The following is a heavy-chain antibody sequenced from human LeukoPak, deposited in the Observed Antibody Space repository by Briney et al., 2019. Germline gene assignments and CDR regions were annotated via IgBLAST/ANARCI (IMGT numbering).Heavy chain of an antibody. D-gene: IGHD6-13*01. Sequence: GGSLRLSCAASGFTFSSYGMHWVRQAPGKGLEWVAVIWYDGSNKYYADSVKGRFTISRDNSKNTLYLQMNSLRAEDTAVYYCARDTIAAAGTADYWGQGALVTVSS. J-gene: IGHJ4*02. CDR2: IWYDGSNK. V-gene: IGHV3-33*01. CDR3: ARDTIAAAGTADY. CDR1: GFTFSSYG.